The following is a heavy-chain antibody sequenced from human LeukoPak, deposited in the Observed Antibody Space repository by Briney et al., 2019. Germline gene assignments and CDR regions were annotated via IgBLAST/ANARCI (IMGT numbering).Heavy chain of an antibody. CDR2: INPKSGAA. CDR1: GYTLTAFF. J-gene: IGHJ4*02. V-gene: IGHV1-2*02. D-gene: IGHD2-2*01. Sequence: GASVKASCRASGYTLTAFFMYWVRQAPTQGLEWMGWINPKSGAAIYAQNFQGRVTLTRDTSISTAYMDLSSLRSDDTAIYYCARGRIIPAGVLIDFWGQGTLVTVSS. CDR3: ARGRIIPAGVLIDF.